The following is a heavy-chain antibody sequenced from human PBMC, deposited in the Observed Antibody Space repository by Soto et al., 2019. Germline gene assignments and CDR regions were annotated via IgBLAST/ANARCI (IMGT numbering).Heavy chain of an antibody. CDR3: ARAGPYCRSVTCPVRIDS. Sequence: VVSLILSCAASGGNFSSGGIIWFRQAPVNGLEWVSGISASETTRFYSDSVKGRFTISRDDSTATLYLQMNSLRVEDTAVYYCARAGPYCRSVTCPVRIDSWGQGTLVTVSS. D-gene: IGHD2-21*01. CDR1: GGNFSSGG. V-gene: IGHV3-23*01. CDR2: ISASETTR. J-gene: IGHJ5*01.